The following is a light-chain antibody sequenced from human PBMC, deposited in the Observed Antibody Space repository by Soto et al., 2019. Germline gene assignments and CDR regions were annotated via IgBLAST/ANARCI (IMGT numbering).Light chain of an antibody. CDR1: YSNIGDNY. CDR2: DNN. CDR3: AVWDSSLSAVV. V-gene: IGLV1-51*01. J-gene: IGLJ2*01. Sequence: QSVLTQPPSVSAAPGQKVTISCSGSYSNIGDNYVSWYRQVPGTTPKLLIYDNNKRASRIPDRFSGSKSATSATLGITGLRTGDEADYYCAVWDSSLSAVVFGGGTKLTVL.